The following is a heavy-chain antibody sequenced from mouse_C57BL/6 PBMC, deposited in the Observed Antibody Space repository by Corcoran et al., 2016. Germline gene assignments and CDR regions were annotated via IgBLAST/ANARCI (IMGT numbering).Heavy chain of an antibody. CDR1: GSTFTTYG. D-gene: IGHD1-1*01. J-gene: IGHJ1*03. CDR3: ARPDYGSTHWYFDV. CDR2: INTYSGVP. Sequence: QIQLVQSGPELKKPGETVKISCKASGSTFTTYGMSWVKQAPGKGLKWMGWINTYSGVPTYADDFKGRFAFSLETSASTAYLQINNLKNEDTATYFCARPDYGSTHWYFDVWGTGTTVTVSS. V-gene: IGHV9-3*01.